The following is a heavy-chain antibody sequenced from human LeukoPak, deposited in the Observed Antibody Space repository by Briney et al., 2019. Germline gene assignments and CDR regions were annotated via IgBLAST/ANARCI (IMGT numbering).Heavy chain of an antibody. CDR2: ISGSSSST. CDR1: GFTFSNYG. CDR3: AKAAGFTVRGVISDY. Sequence: GGSLRLSCAASGFTFSNYGMSWVRQAPGMGLEWVSAISGSSSSTYYADSVKGRFTISRDNSKNTLYLQMNSLRAEDTAVYYCAKAAGFTVRGVISDYWGQGTLVTVSS. J-gene: IGHJ4*02. D-gene: IGHD3-10*01. V-gene: IGHV3-23*01.